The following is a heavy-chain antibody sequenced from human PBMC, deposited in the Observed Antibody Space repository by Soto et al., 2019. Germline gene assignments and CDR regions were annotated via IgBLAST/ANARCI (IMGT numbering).Heavy chain of an antibody. CDR3: ARGRLRYFDWLLGY. D-gene: IGHD3-9*01. J-gene: IGHJ4*02. CDR2: ISAYNGNT. V-gene: IGHV1-18*01. Sequence: ASVKVSCKSSGYTFTSYGISWVRQAPGQGLEWVGWISAYNGNTNYAQKLQGRVTMTTDTSTSTAYMELRSLRSDDTAVYYCARGRLRYFDWLLGYWGQGTLVTVSS. CDR1: GYTFTSYG.